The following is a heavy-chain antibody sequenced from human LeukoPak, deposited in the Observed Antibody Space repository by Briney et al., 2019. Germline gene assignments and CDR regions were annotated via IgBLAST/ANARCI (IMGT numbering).Heavy chain of an antibody. CDR3: ARADIVATIGDY. Sequence: SETLSLTCTVSGGSISSGGYYWSWIRQHPGKGLEWIGYIYYSGSTNYNPSLKSRVTISVDTSKNQFSLKLSSVTAADTAVYYCARADIVATIGDYWGQGTLVTVSS. CDR2: IYYSGST. V-gene: IGHV4-61*08. CDR1: GGSISSGGYY. D-gene: IGHD5-12*01. J-gene: IGHJ4*02.